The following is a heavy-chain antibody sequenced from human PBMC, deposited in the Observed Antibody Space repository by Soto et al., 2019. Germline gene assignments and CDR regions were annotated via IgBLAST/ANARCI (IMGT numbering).Heavy chain of an antibody. J-gene: IGHJ4*01. CDR1: GGTFSSYA. D-gene: IGHD2-15*01. CDR3: PSDRRGSYYFDY. V-gene: IGHV1-69*05. CDR2: IIPIFGTA. Sequence: QVQLVQSGAEVKKPGSSVKVSCKASGGTFSSYAISWVRQAPGQGLEWMGGIIPIFGTANYAQKFQGRVTITQPASTTTGYLELNSLSSEDPAVYYCPSDRRGSYYFDYWGHGTPVTVSS.